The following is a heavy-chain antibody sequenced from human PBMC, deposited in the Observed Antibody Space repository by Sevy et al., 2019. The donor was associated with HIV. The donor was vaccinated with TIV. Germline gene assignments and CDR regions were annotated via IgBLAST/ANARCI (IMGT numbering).Heavy chain of an antibody. CDR1: GFTLSADW. J-gene: IGHJ5*02. V-gene: IGHV3-74*01. CDR2: INSDGAAT. D-gene: IGHD3-10*01. CDR3: TRGTRGVGQS. Sequence: GGSLRLSCAASGFTLSADWMHWVRQTPGKGLVCVSRINSDGAATHYADSVKGRFIISRDNGKNSLYLQMNSLRVEDTGLYYCTRGTRGVGQSWGQGTLVTVSS.